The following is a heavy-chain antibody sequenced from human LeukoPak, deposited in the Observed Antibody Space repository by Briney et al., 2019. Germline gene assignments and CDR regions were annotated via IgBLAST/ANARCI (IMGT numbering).Heavy chain of an antibody. CDR2: IKNSGNT. D-gene: IGHD6-19*01. V-gene: IGHV4-4*07. CDR3: AREGSSSGWRPFDI. J-gene: IGHJ3*02. CDR1: GGSIRSC. Sequence: SETLSLTCSVSGGSIRSCWSWIRQPAGKGLEWIGRIKNSGNTNYNPSLESRVTLSLDTSKNQFSLHLSSVTAADTAVYYCAREGSSSGWRPFDIWGQETVVTVSS.